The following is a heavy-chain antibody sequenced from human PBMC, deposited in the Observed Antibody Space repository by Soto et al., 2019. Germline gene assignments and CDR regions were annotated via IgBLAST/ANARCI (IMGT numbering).Heavy chain of an antibody. CDR2: ISAYNGNT. V-gene: IGHV1-18*01. Sequence: QVQLVQSGAEVKKPGASVKVSCKASGYTFTSYGISWVRQAPGQGLEWMGWISAYNGNTNYARKLQGRVTMTTDTSTSTAYMERRSLRSDDTAVYYCARDAGQGSGSYYYYYYGMDVWGQGTTVTVSS. D-gene: IGHD3-10*01. CDR1: GYTFTSYG. CDR3: ARDAGQGSGSYYYYYYGMDV. J-gene: IGHJ6*02.